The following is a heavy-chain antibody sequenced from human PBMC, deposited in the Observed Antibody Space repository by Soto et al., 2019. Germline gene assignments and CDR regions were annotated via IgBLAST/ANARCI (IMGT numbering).Heavy chain of an antibody. V-gene: IGHV4-39*01. CDR1: GGSISSSEYY. Sequence: SETLSLTCTVSGGSISSSEYYWGWIRQPPGKGLEWIGSIYYSGSTYYNPSLKSRVTISIASSKKQFSLKLTSVTAADTALYYCARHASGYYVSWDQGTLVTVSS. D-gene: IGHD3-3*01. J-gene: IGHJ5*02. CDR2: IYYSGST. CDR3: ARHASGYYVS.